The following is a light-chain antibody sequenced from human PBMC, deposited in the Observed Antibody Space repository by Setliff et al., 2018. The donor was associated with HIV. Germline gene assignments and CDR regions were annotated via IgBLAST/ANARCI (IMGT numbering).Light chain of an antibody. CDR1: NIERRS. V-gene: IGLV3-21*03. Sequence: SYELTQPPSVAVAPGKTATITCGGNNIERRSVHWYQQKPGLAPVVVVHDDSDRPSGIPERFSGSNSGNTATLTINRVEAGDEADYYCQVWDSSSSQFVFGIGTKAPS. CDR2: DDS. CDR3: QVWDSSSSQFV. J-gene: IGLJ1*01.